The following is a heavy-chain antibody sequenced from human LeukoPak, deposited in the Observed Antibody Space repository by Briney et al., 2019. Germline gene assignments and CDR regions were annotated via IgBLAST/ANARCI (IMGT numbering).Heavy chain of an antibody. Sequence: GGSLRLSCAASGFTFSSFAIHWVRQAPGKGLEWVALISYDGSNKYYADSVKGRFTISRDNSNNTLYLQMNSLRAEDTAVYYCAGCVVGATFDYWGQGTLVTVSS. D-gene: IGHD1-26*01. CDR1: GFTFSSFA. V-gene: IGHV3-30-3*01. CDR3: AGCVVGATFDY. CDR2: ISYDGSNK. J-gene: IGHJ4*02.